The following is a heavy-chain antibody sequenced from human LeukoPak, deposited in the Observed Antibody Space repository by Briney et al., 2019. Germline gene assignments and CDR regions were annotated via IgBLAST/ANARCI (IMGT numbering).Heavy chain of an antibody. CDR3: ARGVTDIVAVPRATKRTRFFDF. Sequence: SETLSLTCAVNGGFFSNYYWSWIRQPPGKGLDWIGEIKHSGSTNYNPSLKSRVTISVDTSKNQFSLRLSSVTAADTAVYYCARGVTDIVAVPRATKRTRFFDFWGQGIQVTVSS. CDR2: IKHSGST. J-gene: IGHJ4*02. CDR1: GGFFSNYY. V-gene: IGHV4-34*01. D-gene: IGHD2-2*01.